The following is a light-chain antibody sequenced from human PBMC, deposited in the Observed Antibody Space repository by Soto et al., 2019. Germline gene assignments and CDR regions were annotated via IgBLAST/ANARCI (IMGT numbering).Light chain of an antibody. CDR2: SNN. J-gene: IGLJ2*01. Sequence: QSVLTQPPSASGTPGQRVTISCSGSSSNIGSKTVNWYQQLPGTAPKLLIYSNNQRPSGVPDRFSGSKCGTSASLAISGLQSEDEADYYCAAWDDSLNGVVFGGGTKLTVL. CDR1: SSNIGSKT. V-gene: IGLV1-44*01. CDR3: AAWDDSLNGVV.